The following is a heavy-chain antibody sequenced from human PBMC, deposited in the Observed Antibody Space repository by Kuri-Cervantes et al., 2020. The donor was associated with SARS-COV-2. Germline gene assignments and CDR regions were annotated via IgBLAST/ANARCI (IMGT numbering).Heavy chain of an antibody. Sequence: GESRKSSCAASGFTFSSYGMHWVRQAPGKGLEWVAVISYDGGNEYYADSVKGRFTIYRDNSKNTLYLQMNSLRPEDTAVYYCARDGGKGHGPGLYYWYFNLWGRGTLVTVSS. CDR3: ARDGGKGHGPGLYYWYFNL. D-gene: IGHD2-15*01. CDR2: ISYDGGNE. V-gene: IGHV3-30*03. CDR1: GFTFSSYG. J-gene: IGHJ2*01.